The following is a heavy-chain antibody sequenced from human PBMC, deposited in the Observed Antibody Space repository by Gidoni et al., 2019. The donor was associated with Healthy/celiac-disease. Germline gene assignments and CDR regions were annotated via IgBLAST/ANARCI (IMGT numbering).Heavy chain of an antibody. V-gene: IGHV4-61*02. CDR1: GGSISSGSYY. CDR2: IYTSGST. J-gene: IGHJ4*02. D-gene: IGHD3-3*01. Sequence: QVQLQESGPGLVKPSQTLSLTCTVSGGSISSGSYYWSWIRQPAGKGLEWIGRIYTSGSTNYNPSLKSRVTISVDTSKNQFSLKLSSVTAADTAVYYCAGVPYDFWSGYFPDYWGQGTLVTVSS. CDR3: AGVPYDFWSGYFPDY.